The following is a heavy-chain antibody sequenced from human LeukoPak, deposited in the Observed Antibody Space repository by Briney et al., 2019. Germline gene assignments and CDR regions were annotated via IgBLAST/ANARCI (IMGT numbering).Heavy chain of an antibody. D-gene: IGHD6-19*01. V-gene: IGHV3-11*06. Sequence: GGSLRLSCAASGFTFSDYCMSWIRQAPGKGLEWVSYISSSSSYTNYADSVKGRFTISRDNAKNSLYLQMNSLRAEDTAVYYCARDVHSSGWDLRYYFDYWGQGTLVTVSS. CDR1: GFTFSDYC. CDR3: ARDVHSSGWDLRYYFDY. J-gene: IGHJ4*02. CDR2: ISSSSSYT.